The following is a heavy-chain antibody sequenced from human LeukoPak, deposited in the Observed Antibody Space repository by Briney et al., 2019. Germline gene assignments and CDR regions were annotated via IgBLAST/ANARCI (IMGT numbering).Heavy chain of an antibody. J-gene: IGHJ6*02. V-gene: IGHV4-34*01. CDR3: ARGDIVATSYYYYYYGMDV. CDR2: INHSGST. Sequence: PSETLSLTCAVYGGSFSGYYWSWIRQPPGKGLEWIGEINHSGSTNYNPSLKSRVTISVDTSKNQFSLKLSSVTAADTAVYYCARGDIVATSYYYYYYGMDVWGQGTTVTVSS. D-gene: IGHD5-12*01. CDR1: GGSFSGYY.